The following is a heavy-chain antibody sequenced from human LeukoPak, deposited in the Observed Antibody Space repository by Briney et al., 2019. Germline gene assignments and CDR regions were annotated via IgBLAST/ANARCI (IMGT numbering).Heavy chain of an antibody. Sequence: GGSLMLSCAASGFTFSSYGMHWVRPAPGKGVERVAVISYDGSNKYYADSVKGRFTISRDNSKNTLYLQMNSLRAEDTAVYYCAKDRDDILTTYYFDYWGQGTLVTVSS. CDR2: ISYDGSNK. CDR1: GFTFSSYG. D-gene: IGHD3-9*01. V-gene: IGHV3-30*18. CDR3: AKDRDDILTTYYFDY. J-gene: IGHJ4*02.